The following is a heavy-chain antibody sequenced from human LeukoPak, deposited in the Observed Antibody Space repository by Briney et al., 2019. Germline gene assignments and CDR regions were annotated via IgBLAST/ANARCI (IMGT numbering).Heavy chain of an antibody. CDR1: GGSISSGGYS. CDR3: ARVQLWRYFDP. D-gene: IGHD3-10*01. J-gene: IGHJ5*02. V-gene: IGHV4-30-2*01. CDR2: IYHSGST. Sequence: PSQTLSLTCAVSGGSISSGGYSWSWIRQPPGKGLEWIGYIYHSGSTYYNPSLKSRVTISVDTSKNQFSLKLSSVTAADTAVYYCARVQLWRYFDPWGQGTLVTVSS.